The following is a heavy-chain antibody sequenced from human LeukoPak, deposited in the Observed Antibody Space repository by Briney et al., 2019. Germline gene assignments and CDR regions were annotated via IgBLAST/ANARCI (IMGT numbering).Heavy chain of an antibody. CDR2: ISSSGSSE. J-gene: IGHJ4*02. CDR1: GLAFRRYE. Sequence: PGGSLRLSCAVSGLAFRRYEMRSVRQAPGKGLEWVSCISSSGSSEYYADSAKGRFTISRDNAKNSLYLQMNSLRAEDTAVYCCAGQDGVIVVGGGQGTLVTVSS. D-gene: IGHD3-22*01. V-gene: IGHV3-48*03. CDR3: AGQDGVIVVG.